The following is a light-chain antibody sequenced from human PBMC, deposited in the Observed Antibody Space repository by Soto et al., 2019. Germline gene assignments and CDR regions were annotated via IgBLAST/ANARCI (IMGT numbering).Light chain of an antibody. CDR1: QDIRTS. Sequence: DIQMTQSPSSLSASVGARVSITCQASQDIRTSLSWFQQKPGRAPKLLIYGASNLETGVPSRFRGSGSGRYFTFSISSLQPKDIATYYGQQYDNLPPFTFGPGTKVEIK. J-gene: IGKJ3*01. V-gene: IGKV1-33*01. CDR2: GAS. CDR3: QQYDNLPPFT.